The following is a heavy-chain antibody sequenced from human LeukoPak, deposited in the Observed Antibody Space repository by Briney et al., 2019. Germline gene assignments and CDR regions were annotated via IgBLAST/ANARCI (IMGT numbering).Heavy chain of an antibody. J-gene: IGHJ4*02. CDR3: AKRPCRGGRCYSGLDY. CDR1: GFTFSTYG. Sequence: PGGSLRLSCAASGFTFSTYGMHWARQAPGKGLEWVAAISYEGSDKYYADSVKGRFTISRDNSKNTLFLQMNSLRAEDTAVYYCAKRPCRGGRCYSGLDYWGQGTLVTVSS. CDR2: ISYEGSDK. D-gene: IGHD2-15*01. V-gene: IGHV3-30*18.